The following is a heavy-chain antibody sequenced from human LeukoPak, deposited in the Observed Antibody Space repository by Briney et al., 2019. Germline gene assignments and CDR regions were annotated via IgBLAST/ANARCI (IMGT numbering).Heavy chain of an antibody. J-gene: IGHJ4*02. D-gene: IGHD1-26*01. CDR2: INHSGST. CDR1: GGSFSGYY. CDR3: ARAQIGGGSYWLAEFDY. V-gene: IGHV4-34*01. Sequence: SETLSLTCAVYGGSFSGYYWSWIRQPPGKGLEWIGEINHSGSTNYNPSLKSRVTISVDTSKNQFSLKLSSVTAADTAVYYCARAQIGGGSYWLAEFDYWGQGTLVTVSS.